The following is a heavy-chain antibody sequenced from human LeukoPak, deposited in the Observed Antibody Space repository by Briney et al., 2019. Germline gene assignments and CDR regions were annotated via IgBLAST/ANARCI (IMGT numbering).Heavy chain of an antibody. CDR1: GFTFSSYG. J-gene: IGHJ4*02. CDR2: IRYDGSNK. D-gene: IGHD1-26*01. CDR3: AKGRSGSYLSYYFDY. V-gene: IGHV3-30*02. Sequence: GGSLRLSCAASGFTFSSYGMHWVRQAPGKGLERGAFIRYDGSNKYYADSVKGRFTISRDNSKNTLYLQMNSLRAEDTAVYYCAKGRSGSYLSYYFDYWGQGTLVTVSS.